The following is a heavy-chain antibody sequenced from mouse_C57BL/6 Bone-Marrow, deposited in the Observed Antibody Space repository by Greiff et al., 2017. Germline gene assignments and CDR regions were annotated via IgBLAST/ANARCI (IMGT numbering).Heavy chain of an antibody. V-gene: IGHV1-61*01. CDR3: ARGLVVPDC. CDR2: IYPSDSET. CDR1: GYTFTSYW. Sequence: QVQLQQPGAELVRPGSSVKLSCKASGYTFTSYWMDWVKQRPGQGLEWIGNIYPSDSETHYNQKFKDKATLTVDKSSSTAYMQLSSLTSEDSAVYYCARGLVVPDCWGQGTTLTVSS. D-gene: IGHD1-1*01. J-gene: IGHJ2*01.